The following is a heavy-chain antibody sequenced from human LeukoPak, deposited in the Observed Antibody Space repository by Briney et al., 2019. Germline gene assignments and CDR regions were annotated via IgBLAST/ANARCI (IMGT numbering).Heavy chain of an antibody. J-gene: IGHJ6*02. Sequence: ASVKVSCKASGGTFSRYGISWVRQAPGQGLEWMGWINPNSGGTNYAQKFQGRVTMTRDTSISTAYMELSRLRSDDTAVYYCASPYYYGSGKGYGMDVWGQGTTVTVSS. CDR2: INPNSGGT. D-gene: IGHD3-10*01. CDR3: ASPYYYGSGKGYGMDV. V-gene: IGHV1-2*02. CDR1: GGTFSRYG.